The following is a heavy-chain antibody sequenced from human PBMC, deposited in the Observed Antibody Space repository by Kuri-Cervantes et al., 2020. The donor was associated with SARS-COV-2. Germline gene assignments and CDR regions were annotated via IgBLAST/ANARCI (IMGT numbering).Heavy chain of an antibody. J-gene: IGHJ4*02. V-gene: IGHV3-20*04. CDR2: INWAGDST. CDR3: ARGTVFPLWFGEVVGGYFDY. Sequence: SCAASGFTCDDYGFSWVRQGAGRGLEWVGGINWAGDSTGYADSVKGRFTISRDNAKSSLYLQMNSLRAEDTAVYYCARGTVFPLWFGEVVGGYFDYWGQGTLVTVSS. CDR1: GFTCDDYG. D-gene: IGHD3-10*01.